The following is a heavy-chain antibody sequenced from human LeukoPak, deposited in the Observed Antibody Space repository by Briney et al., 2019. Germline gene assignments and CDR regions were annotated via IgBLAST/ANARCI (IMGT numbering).Heavy chain of an antibody. Sequence: GGSLRLSCAASGFTFSSYSMNWVRQAPGKGLEWVSYISSSSSTIYYADSVKGRFTISRDNAKNSLYLQMSSLRAEDTGVYYCAKEGTDYGDYPYFFDYWGQGTLVTVSS. CDR3: AKEGTDYGDYPYFFDY. V-gene: IGHV3-48*04. D-gene: IGHD4-17*01. CDR1: GFTFSSYS. J-gene: IGHJ4*02. CDR2: ISSSSSTI.